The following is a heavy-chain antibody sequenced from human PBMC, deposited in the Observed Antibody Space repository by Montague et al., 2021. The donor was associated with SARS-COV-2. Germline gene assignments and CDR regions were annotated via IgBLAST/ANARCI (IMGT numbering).Heavy chain of an antibody. CDR1: GGSISGYY. J-gene: IGHJ6*02. V-gene: IGHV4-59*01. D-gene: IGHD3-10*01. CDR2: IYYSGST. Sequence: SETLSLTCTVSGGSISGYYWSWIRQPPGKGLEWIGYIYYSGSTNYNPSLKSRVTISVDTSKNQFSLKLSSVTAADMAVYSCAREGVLWFGDLAPDYYGMDVWGQGTTVTVSS. CDR3: AREGVLWFGDLAPDYYGMDV.